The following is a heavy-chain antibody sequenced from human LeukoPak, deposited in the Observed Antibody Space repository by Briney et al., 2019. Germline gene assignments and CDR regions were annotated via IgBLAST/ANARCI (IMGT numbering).Heavy chain of an antibody. CDR1: GFTFSSYG. Sequence: GGSLRLSCAASGFTFSSYGMHWVRQAPGKGLEWVAVISYDGSNKYYADSVKGRFTISRDNSKNTLYLQMNSLRAEDTAVYYCAKDGWYSSSSVDYWGQGTLVTVSS. CDR3: AKDGWYSSSSVDY. V-gene: IGHV3-30*18. D-gene: IGHD6-6*01. CDR2: ISYDGSNK. J-gene: IGHJ4*02.